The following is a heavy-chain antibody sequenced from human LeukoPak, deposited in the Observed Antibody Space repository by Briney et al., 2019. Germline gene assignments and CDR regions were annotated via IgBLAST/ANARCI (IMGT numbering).Heavy chain of an antibody. CDR2: INWSGGST. Sequence: GGSLRLSCTASGFAFDEHGMSWVRQIPGKGLEWVSGINWSGGSTGYADPLRGRFTISRDNAKNSLYLQMDSLRAEDTALYYCARAPITSPFYFDYWGQGTLVTVSS. D-gene: IGHD2-2*01. CDR1: GFAFDEHG. CDR3: ARAPITSPFYFDY. V-gene: IGHV3-20*04. J-gene: IGHJ4*02.